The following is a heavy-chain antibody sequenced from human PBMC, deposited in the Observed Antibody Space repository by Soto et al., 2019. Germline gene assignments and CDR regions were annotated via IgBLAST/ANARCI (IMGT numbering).Heavy chain of an antibody. CDR1: GFPFINFA. D-gene: IGHD3-10*01. CDR3: AKFGASGSYFQFDY. Sequence: HLGGSLRLSCAASGFPFINFAMSWVRQSPGKGLEWVSAISGTGSRTWYADSVRGRFTVSRDNSKNTLYLQMNSLRDEDTAVYYCAKFGASGSYFQFDYGGPGTLVTVSS. V-gene: IGHV3-23*01. J-gene: IGHJ4*02. CDR2: ISGTGSRT.